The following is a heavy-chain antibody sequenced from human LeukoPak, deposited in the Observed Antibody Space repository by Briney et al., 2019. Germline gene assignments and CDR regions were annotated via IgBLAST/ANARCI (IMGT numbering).Heavy chain of an antibody. D-gene: IGHD2-15*01. CDR2: INPKSGGL. Sequence: ASVKVSCKASGNTFTGYYIHWVRQAPGQGLEWMGRINPKSGGLNFAQRFHGRVTMTGNTSISTAYMELSSLRFDDTAVYYCGRVKGRCRQRAILQWYQSRPIDVFDFWGQGTMVTVSS. V-gene: IGHV1-2*06. CDR1: GNTFTGYY. CDR3: GRVKGRCRQRAILQWYQSRPIDVFDF. J-gene: IGHJ3*01.